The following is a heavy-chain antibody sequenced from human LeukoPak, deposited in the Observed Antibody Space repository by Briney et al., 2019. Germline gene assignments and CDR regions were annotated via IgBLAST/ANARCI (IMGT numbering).Heavy chain of an antibody. CDR1: GFTFSSYA. J-gene: IGHJ4*02. CDR3: AKDLGLSVGTTPFDF. V-gene: IGHV3-23*01. D-gene: IGHD1-26*01. Sequence: GGSLGLSCAASGFTFSSYAMSWVRQAPGKGPEWISTIKGSDGSTYFADSVKGRYTISRDNSKNTLYLQMDSLRAEDTAIYYCAKDLGLSVGTTPFDFWGQGTLVTVSS. CDR2: IKGSDGST.